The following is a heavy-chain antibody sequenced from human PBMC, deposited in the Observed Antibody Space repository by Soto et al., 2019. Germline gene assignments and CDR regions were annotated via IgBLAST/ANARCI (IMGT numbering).Heavy chain of an antibody. D-gene: IGHD1-26*01. Sequence: QVQLQESGPGLVKPSQTLSLTCTVSGGSISSGFFFWSWLRQTPGKGLEWIGYTFHTGATHFNASLESRLSMSVDTSKNQFSMRLASVTAADTAVYYCARAGHVGAARSCCHTFWGQGVPVNVSS. CDR1: GGSISSGFFF. J-gene: IGHJ4*02. CDR3: ARAGHVGAARSCCHTF. CDR2: TFHTGAT. V-gene: IGHV4-30-4*01.